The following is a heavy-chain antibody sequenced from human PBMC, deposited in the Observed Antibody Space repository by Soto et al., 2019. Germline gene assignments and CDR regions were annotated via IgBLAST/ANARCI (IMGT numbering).Heavy chain of an antibody. CDR1: GGSISSGDYY. D-gene: IGHD3-22*01. CDR3: ARVAYYYDSSGYYPPTRYFDY. V-gene: IGHV4-30-4*01. Sequence: SETLSLTCAVSGGSISSGDYYWSWIRQPPGKGLEWIGYIYYSGSTYYNPSLKSRVTISVDTSKNQFSLKLSSVTAADTAVYYCARVAYYYDSSGYYPPTRYFDYWGQGTLVTVSS. CDR2: IYYSGST. J-gene: IGHJ4*02.